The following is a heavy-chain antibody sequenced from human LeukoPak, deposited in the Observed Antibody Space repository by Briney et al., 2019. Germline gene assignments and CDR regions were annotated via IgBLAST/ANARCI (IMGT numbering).Heavy chain of an antibody. D-gene: IGHD3-22*01. CDR3: AKGAPRQPSSGYFYDAFDI. J-gene: IGHJ3*02. CDR1: GYTFSSYA. V-gene: IGHV3-23*01. Sequence: GGSLRLSCAASGYTFSSYAMSWVRQAPGKGLEWVSAISGSGGSTYYADSVKGRFTISRDNSKNTLYLQMNSLRAEDTAVYYCAKGAPRQPSSGYFYDAFDIWGKGTMVTVSS. CDR2: ISGSGGST.